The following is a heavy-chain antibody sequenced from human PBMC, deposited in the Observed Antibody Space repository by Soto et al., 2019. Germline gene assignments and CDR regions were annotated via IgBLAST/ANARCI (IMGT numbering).Heavy chain of an antibody. CDR3: ARDSSGSWELIGYYYYGMDV. Sequence: GASVKVSCKASGFTFTYSAVQWVRQARGQRLEWIGWIAIGTGNTDYAQKFQERVTITRDMSTSTAYMELSSLRSEDTAVYYCARDSSGSWELIGYYYYGMDVWGQGTTVTVSS. V-gene: IGHV1-58*01. CDR2: IAIGTGNT. J-gene: IGHJ6*02. CDR1: GFTFTYSA. D-gene: IGHD3-10*01.